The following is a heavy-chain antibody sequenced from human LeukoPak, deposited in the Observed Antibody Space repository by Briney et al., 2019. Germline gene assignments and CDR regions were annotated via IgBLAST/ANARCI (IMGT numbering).Heavy chain of an antibody. D-gene: IGHD2-15*01. J-gene: IGHJ5*02. V-gene: IGHV4-34*01. Sequence: SETLSLTCAVYGGSFSGYYWSWIRQPPGKGLEWIGEINHSGSTNYNPSLKGRVTISVDTPKSQFSLKLSSVTAADTAVYYCARGHGVGATSWFDPWGQGTLVTVSS. CDR3: ARGHGVGATSWFDP. CDR2: INHSGST. CDR1: GGSFSGYY.